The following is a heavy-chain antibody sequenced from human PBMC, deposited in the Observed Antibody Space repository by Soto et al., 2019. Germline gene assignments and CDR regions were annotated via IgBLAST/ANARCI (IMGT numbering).Heavy chain of an antibody. J-gene: IGHJ4*02. Sequence: ASVKVSCKASGGTFSSYTISWVRQAPGQGLEWMGRIIPILGIANYAQKFQGRVTITADKSTSTAYMELSSLRSEDTAVYYCARVREGIYYFDYWGQGTRVTVSS. CDR1: GGTFSSYT. D-gene: IGHD3-3*02. V-gene: IGHV1-69*02. CDR2: IIPILGIA. CDR3: ARVREGIYYFDY.